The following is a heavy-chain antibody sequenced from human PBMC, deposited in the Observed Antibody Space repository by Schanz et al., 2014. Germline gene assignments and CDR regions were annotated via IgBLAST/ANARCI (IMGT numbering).Heavy chain of an antibody. Sequence: QVPLVQSGAEVKEPGSSVKVSCKPSGGTFVTFFFTWVRQAPGQGPQWMGRISPLLGVANYAQEFQGRLTITADTSTSTAYMELSSLRSEDTAVYYCATCSGGTCHPKPVLDNGGQGTLVTVSS. V-gene: IGHV1-69*04. CDR1: GGTFVTFF. J-gene: IGHJ4*02. CDR2: ISPLLGVA. D-gene: IGHD2-15*01. CDR3: ATCSGGTCHPKPVLDN.